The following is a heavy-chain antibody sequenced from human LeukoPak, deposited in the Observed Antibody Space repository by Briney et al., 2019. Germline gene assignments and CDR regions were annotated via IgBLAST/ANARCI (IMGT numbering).Heavy chain of an antibody. CDR3: ARDGEGDEGWDY. CDR2: ISYSEST. Sequence: SETLSLTCTVSGVSIRSHYWIWIRQPPGKGLEWIGHISYSESTNYNPSLESLVTISVDTSKNQFSLRLSSVTAADTAVYYCARDGEGDEGWDYWGQGTLVTVSS. CDR1: GVSIRSHY. D-gene: IGHD7-27*01. J-gene: IGHJ4*02. V-gene: IGHV4-59*11.